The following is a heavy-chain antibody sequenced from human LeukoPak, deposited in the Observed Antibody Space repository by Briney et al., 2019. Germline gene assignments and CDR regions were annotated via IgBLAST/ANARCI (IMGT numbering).Heavy chain of an antibody. V-gene: IGHV1-46*01. Sequence: GASVKVSCKASGHTLTSYYMQWVRQAPGQGLEWMGIINPNDATTSSARKFQGRVTMTRDTSTSTVYMELRSLTSEDTAVYYCARVDCSGGSCYRFDYWGQGTLVTVSS. CDR3: ARVDCSGGSCYRFDY. CDR2: INPNDATT. CDR1: GHTLTSYY. D-gene: IGHD2-15*01. J-gene: IGHJ4*02.